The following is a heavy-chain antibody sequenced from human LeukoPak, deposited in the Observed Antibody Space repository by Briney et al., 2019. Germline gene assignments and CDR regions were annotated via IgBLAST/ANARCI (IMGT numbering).Heavy chain of an antibody. CDR3: ARLGGSYYTY. CDR1: GFAFSSYW. Sequence: PGGSLRLPCVASGFAFSSYWMSWVRQAPGKGLEWVANIKQDGGDKYYVDSVKGRFTISRDNAKNSLFLQMNSLRVEDTAVYYCARLGGSYYTYWGQGTLVTVSS. CDR2: IKQDGGDK. V-gene: IGHV3-7*01. D-gene: IGHD1-26*01. J-gene: IGHJ4*02.